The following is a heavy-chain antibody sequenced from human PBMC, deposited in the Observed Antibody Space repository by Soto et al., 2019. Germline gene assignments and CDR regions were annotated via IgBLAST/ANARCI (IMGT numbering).Heavy chain of an antibody. CDR3: AKAAHNGDSYYSSFDS. V-gene: IGHV3-23*01. J-gene: IGHJ4*02. Sequence: EVQLLDSGGDLVQPGGSLRLSCAASGFTFSSYAMNWVRQAPGKGLEWVSGICGSGNTTYYADSVKGRFTISRDNSKNTLYLHMNSLRAEDTDVYDCAKAAHNGDSYYSSFDSWGQGTLVTVSS. D-gene: IGHD2-15*01. CDR2: ICGSGNTT. CDR1: GFTFSSYA.